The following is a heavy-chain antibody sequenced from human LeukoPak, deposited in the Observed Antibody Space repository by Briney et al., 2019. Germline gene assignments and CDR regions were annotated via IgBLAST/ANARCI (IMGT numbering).Heavy chain of an antibody. D-gene: IGHD3-22*01. CDR3: AKRGVVIRVILVGFHKEAYYFDS. J-gene: IGHJ4*02. CDR2: LSASGGGT. V-gene: IGHV3-23*01. Sequence: PGGSLRLSCAVSGITLSNYGMAWVRQAPGKGLEWVASLSASGGGTSYADSVRGRFTISRDSAKNTLYLQMNSLRAEDTAVFFCAKRGVVIRVILVGFHKEAYYFDSWGQGVLVTVSS. CDR1: GITLSNYG.